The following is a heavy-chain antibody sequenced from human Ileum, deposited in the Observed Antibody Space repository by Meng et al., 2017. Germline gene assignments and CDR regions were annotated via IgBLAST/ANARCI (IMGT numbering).Heavy chain of an antibody. J-gene: IGHJ5*02. Sequence: QLQESGAVLWNPSETLSLTCAVFGGSLSGYYGKWFRQPPGKGLEWIGGSDHFGNTIHNPSLKGRLTISVDTSKNQISLRLTSVIAADTAVYYCVYFWSGYFTSGQGTLVTVSS. CDR3: VYFWSGYFT. CDR2: SDHFGNT. V-gene: IGHV4-34*01. CDR1: GGSLSGYY. D-gene: IGHD3-3*01.